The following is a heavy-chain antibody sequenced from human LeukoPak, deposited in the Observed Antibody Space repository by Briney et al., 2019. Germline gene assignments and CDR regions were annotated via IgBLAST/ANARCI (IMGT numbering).Heavy chain of an antibody. D-gene: IGHD4-17*01. J-gene: IGHJ5*02. V-gene: IGHV3-23*01. CDR1: GFIFSSHA. Sequence: GGTLRLSCAASGFIFSSHAMTWIRQAPGKGLEWVSTLSGSGGSTYFADSVKGRFTISRDNSKNRLYLKMNSLRAEDTGVYYCAKESTVTPGNVNWFDPWGQGTLVTVSS. CDR2: LSGSGGST. CDR3: AKESTVTPGNVNWFDP.